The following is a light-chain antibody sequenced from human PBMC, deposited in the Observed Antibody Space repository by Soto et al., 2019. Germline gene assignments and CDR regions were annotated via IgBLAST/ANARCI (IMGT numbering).Light chain of an antibody. CDR3: QQYDSSPPTWT. V-gene: IGKV3-20*01. Sequence: RGRLSKKKGERATLSCRASQSVNSNYLVWYQQKPGQAPRLLIYGASSRATGIPDRFSGSGSGTDFTLTISRLEPEDFAVYYCQQYDSSPPTWTFGQGTNVDI. J-gene: IGKJ1*01. CDR2: GAS. CDR1: QSVNSNY.